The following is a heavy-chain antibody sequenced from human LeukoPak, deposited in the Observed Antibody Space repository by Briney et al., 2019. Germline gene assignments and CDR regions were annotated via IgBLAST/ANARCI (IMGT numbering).Heavy chain of an antibody. CDR3: ARVRVTMVRGDIIPEYFDY. CDR1: GYTFTNHY. CDR2: INPSGGNT. Sequence: GASVKVSCKASGYTFTNHYMHWVRQAPGQGLEWMGIINPSGGNTSYAQKFQGRVTMTRDTSTSTVYMELSSLRSEDTAVYYCARVRVTMVRGDIIPEYFDYWGQGTLVTVSS. J-gene: IGHJ4*02. V-gene: IGHV1-46*01. D-gene: IGHD3-10*01.